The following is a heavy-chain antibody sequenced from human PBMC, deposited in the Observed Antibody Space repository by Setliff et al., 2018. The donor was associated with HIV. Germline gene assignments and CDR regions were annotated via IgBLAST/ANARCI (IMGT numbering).Heavy chain of an antibody. Sequence: GGSLRLSCVASGFSLSDYWMHWVRQAPGRGLEWVSSISIGSGGAIDYADSGQGRFTISRDNSKNTLYLQMNSLRADDTAVYYCANDRITGYYNFWSGPNFDYWGQGTLVTVSS. V-gene: IGHV3-23*01. CDR1: GFSLSDYW. J-gene: IGHJ4*02. CDR3: ANDRITGYYNFWSGPNFDY. CDR2: ISIGSGGAI. D-gene: IGHD3-3*01.